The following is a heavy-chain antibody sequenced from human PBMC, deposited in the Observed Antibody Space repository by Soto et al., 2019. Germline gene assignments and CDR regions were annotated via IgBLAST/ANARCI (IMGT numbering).Heavy chain of an antibody. V-gene: IGHV1-69*12. CDR2: IIPIFGTA. Sequence: QVQLVQSGAEVKKPGSSVKVSCKASGGTFSSYAISWVRQAPGQGLEWMGGIIPIFGTANYAQKFQGRVTITADESTSTAYMELSSLRSEDTAVNYCARPKYCSGGSCYPDYYYYYGMDVWGQGTTVTVSS. CDR1: GGTFSSYA. D-gene: IGHD2-15*01. J-gene: IGHJ6*02. CDR3: ARPKYCSGGSCYPDYYYYYGMDV.